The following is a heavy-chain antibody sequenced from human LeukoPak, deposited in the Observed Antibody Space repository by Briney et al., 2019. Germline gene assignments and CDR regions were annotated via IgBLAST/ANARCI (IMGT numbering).Heavy chain of an antibody. CDR1: GFTFSSYG. D-gene: IGHD3-9*01. CDR3: ARDPYYDILTGYYYGMGV. CDR2: IWYDGSNK. J-gene: IGHJ6*02. V-gene: IGHV3-33*01. Sequence: GRSLRLSCAASGFTFSSYGMHWVRQAPGKGLEWVAVIWYDGSNKYYADSVKGRFTISRDNSKNTLYLQMNSLRAEDTAVYYCARDPYYDILTGYYYGMGVWGQGTTVTVSS.